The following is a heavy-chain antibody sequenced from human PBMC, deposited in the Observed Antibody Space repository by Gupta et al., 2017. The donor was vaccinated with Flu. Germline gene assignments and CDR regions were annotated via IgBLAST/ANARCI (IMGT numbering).Heavy chain of an antibody. CDR3: ARGILVVADPDVWYLDR. V-gene: IGHV1-69*01. Sequence: TFGSYAISWVRQAAGQGLEWMGGIIPSFGTTSYAQKVQGRVTIAADESTGTAYMGVSGLRSEDTAVYYCARGILVVADPDVWYLDRGGHGTLVTVSS. CDR2: IIPSFGTT. D-gene: IGHD2-21*01. J-gene: IGHJ2*01. CDR1: TFGSYA.